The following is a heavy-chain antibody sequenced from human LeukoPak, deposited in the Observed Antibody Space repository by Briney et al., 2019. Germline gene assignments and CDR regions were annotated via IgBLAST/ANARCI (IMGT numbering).Heavy chain of an antibody. CDR2: ISSSSSYI. Sequence: GGSLRLSCAASGFTFSSYSMNWVRQAPGKGLEWVSSISSSSSYIYYADSVKGRFTISRDNSKNTLYLQMNSLRAEDTAVYYCARRVAYLGDVFDIWGQGKMVTVSS. V-gene: IGHV3-21*01. CDR1: GFTFSSYS. D-gene: IGHD5-12*01. J-gene: IGHJ3*02. CDR3: ARRVAYLGDVFDI.